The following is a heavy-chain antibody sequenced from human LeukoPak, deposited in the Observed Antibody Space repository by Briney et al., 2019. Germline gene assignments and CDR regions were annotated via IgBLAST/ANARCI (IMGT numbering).Heavy chain of an antibody. V-gene: IGHV1-46*01. J-gene: IGHJ4*02. CDR2: INPSGGST. CDR3: ATGATLDFDY. D-gene: IGHD1-26*01. Sequence: ASVKVSCKASGYTFTSYYMHLVRQAPGRGLEWMGIINPSGGSTSYAQKFQGRVTMTRDTSTSTVYMELSSLRSEDTAVYYCATGATLDFDYWGQGTLVTVSS. CDR1: GYTFTSYY.